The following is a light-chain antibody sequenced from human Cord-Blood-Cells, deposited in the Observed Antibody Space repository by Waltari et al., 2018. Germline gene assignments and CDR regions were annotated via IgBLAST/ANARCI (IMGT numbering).Light chain of an antibody. CDR2: EGS. CDR3: CSYAGSSTVV. V-gene: IGLV2-23*01. Sequence: QSALTQPASVSGSPGQSITISCPGTSSDGGRYNLVSWYQQHPGKAPKLMIYEGSKRPSGVSNRFSGSKSGNTASLTISGLQAEDEADYYCCSYAGSSTVVFGGGTKLTVL. J-gene: IGLJ2*01. CDR1: SSDGGRYNL.